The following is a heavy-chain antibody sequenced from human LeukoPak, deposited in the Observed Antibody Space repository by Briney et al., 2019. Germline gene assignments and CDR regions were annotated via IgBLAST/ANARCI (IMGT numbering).Heavy chain of an antibody. CDR1: GYTFTSYG. D-gene: IGHD6-13*01. V-gene: IGHV1-18*01. Sequence: ASVKVSCKASGYTFTSYGISWVRQAPGQGLEWMGWISAYNGNTNYAQKLQGRVTMTTDTSTSTAYMELRSLRSDDTAVYYCARGGPMPKYSSSWQNWFDPWGQGTLVTVSS. CDR2: ISAYNGNT. J-gene: IGHJ5*02. CDR3: ARGGPMPKYSSSWQNWFDP.